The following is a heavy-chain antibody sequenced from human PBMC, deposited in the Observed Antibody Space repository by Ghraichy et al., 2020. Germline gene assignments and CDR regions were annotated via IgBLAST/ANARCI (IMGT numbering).Heavy chain of an antibody. J-gene: IGHJ3*02. CDR3: VIATNHAFGM. Sequence: GGSLRLSCAASGFTFSSSWMSWVRQTPGKGLEWVANIKEDGSDKYYLDSVKGRFTISKDNAKNSLSLQMNSLRAEDTGVYHCVIATNHAFGMWGQGTVVTVSS. CDR2: IKEDGSDK. CDR1: GFTFSSSW. D-gene: IGHD1-14*01. V-gene: IGHV3-7*03.